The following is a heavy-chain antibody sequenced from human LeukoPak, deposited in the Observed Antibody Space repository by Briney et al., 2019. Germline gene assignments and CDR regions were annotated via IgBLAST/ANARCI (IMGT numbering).Heavy chain of an antibody. Sequence: GGSLRLSCAASGFTFSSYEMNWVRQAPGKGLEWVSYISSSGSTIYYADSVKGRFTISRDNAKNSLYLQMNSLRAEDTAVYYCARDYYDSSGYYGSYCYYGMDVWGQGTTVTVSS. CDR1: GFTFSSYE. CDR2: ISSSGSTI. V-gene: IGHV3-48*03. J-gene: IGHJ6*02. D-gene: IGHD3-22*01. CDR3: ARDYYDSSGYYGSYCYYGMDV.